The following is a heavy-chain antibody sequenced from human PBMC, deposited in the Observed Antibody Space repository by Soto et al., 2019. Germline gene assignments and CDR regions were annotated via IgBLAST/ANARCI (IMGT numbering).Heavy chain of an antibody. D-gene: IGHD3-22*01. CDR1: GFSLSTSGVG. Sequence: QITLKESGPPLVKPTQTLTLTCTFSGFSLSTSGVGVGWIRQPPGKALEWLALIYWDDDKRYSPSLKSRLTTHKDTSKNQVVLTMTHMDPVDTATYYCAHTYYYDSSGYYYDWFDPWGQGTLVTVSS. CDR2: IYWDDDK. J-gene: IGHJ5*02. V-gene: IGHV2-5*02. CDR3: AHTYYYDSSGYYYDWFDP.